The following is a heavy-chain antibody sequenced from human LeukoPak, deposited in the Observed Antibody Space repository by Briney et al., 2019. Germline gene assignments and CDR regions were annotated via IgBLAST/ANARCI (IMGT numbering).Heavy chain of an antibody. CDR1: GSTFSDYY. D-gene: IGHD3-10*01. CDR2: ISSSSSYT. V-gene: IGHV3-11*06. J-gene: IGHJ4*02. CDR3: ASGHPYYYGSGSYNS. Sequence: PGGSLRLSCAASGSTFSDYYMSWIRQAPGKGLEWVSYISSSSSYTNYADSVKGRFTISRDNAKNSLYLQMNSLRAEDTAVYYCASGHPYYYGSGSYNSWGQGTLVTVSS.